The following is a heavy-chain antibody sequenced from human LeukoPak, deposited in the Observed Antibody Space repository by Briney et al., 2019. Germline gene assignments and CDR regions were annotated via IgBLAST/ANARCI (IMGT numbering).Heavy chain of an antibody. V-gene: IGHV4-59*01. Sequence: SETLSLTCTVSGGSISSYYWSWIRQPPGKGLEWIGYIYYSGSTNCNPSLKSRVTISVDTSKNQFSLKLSSVTAADTAVYYCARGTYYGMDVWGQGTTVTVSS. J-gene: IGHJ6*02. CDR3: ARGTYYGMDV. CDR1: GGSISSYY. CDR2: IYYSGST.